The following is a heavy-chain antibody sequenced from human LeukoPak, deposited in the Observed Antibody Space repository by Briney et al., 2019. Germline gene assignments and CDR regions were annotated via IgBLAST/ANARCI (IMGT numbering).Heavy chain of an antibody. Sequence: SETLSLTCTVSGGSISSYYWSWIRQPPGRGLEWIGYIYYSGSTNYNPSLKSRVTISVDTSKNQFSLKLSSVTAADTAVYYCARAKRDYYDSSGYYFLDYWGQGTLVTVSS. V-gene: IGHV4-59*01. CDR3: ARAKRDYYDSSGYYFLDY. D-gene: IGHD3-22*01. J-gene: IGHJ4*02. CDR2: IYYSGST. CDR1: GGSISSYY.